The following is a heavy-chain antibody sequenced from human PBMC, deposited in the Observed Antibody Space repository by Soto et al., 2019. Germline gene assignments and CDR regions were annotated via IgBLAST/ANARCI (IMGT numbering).Heavy chain of an antibody. J-gene: IGHJ4*02. CDR1: GFTFTRYS. CDR2: ISSTTNYI. V-gene: IGHV3-21*06. CDR3: ARESEDLTSSFDY. Sequence: RLSCTASGFTFTRYSMNWVRQAPGKGLEWVSSISSTTNYIYYGDSMKGRFTISRDNAKNSLYLEMNSLRAEDTAVYYCARESEDLTSSFDYWGQGTLVTVSS.